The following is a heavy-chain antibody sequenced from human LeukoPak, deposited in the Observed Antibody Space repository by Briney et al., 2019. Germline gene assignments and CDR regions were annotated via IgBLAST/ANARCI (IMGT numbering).Heavy chain of an antibody. V-gene: IGHV1-18*01. CDR3: ARVTGYSSGWLHYFDY. CDR1: GYTFTGYG. J-gene: IGHJ4*02. D-gene: IGHD6-19*01. Sequence: ASVKVSCKASGYTFTGYGISWVRQAPGQGLEWMGWISAYNGNTNYAQKLQGRVTMTTDTSTSTAYMELRSLRSDNTAVYYCARVTGYSSGWLHYFDYWGQGTLVTVSS. CDR2: ISAYNGNT.